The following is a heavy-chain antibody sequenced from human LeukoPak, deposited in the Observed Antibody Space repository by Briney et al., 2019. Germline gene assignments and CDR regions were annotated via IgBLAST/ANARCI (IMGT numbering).Heavy chain of an antibody. D-gene: IGHD3-22*01. J-gene: IGHJ4*02. Sequence: SETLSLTCTVSGGSISSYYWSWIRQPPGKGLEWIGEINHSGSTNYNPSLKSRVTISVDTSKNQFSLKLSSVTAADTAVYYCANNRGSSGYFVYWGQGTLVTVSS. CDR3: ANNRGSSGYFVY. V-gene: IGHV4-34*01. CDR1: GGSISSYY. CDR2: INHSGST.